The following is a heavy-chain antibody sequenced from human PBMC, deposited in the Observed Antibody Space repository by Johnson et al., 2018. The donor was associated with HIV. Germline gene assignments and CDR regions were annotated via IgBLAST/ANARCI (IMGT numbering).Heavy chain of an antibody. Sequence: MLLVESGGGLVQPGGSLRLSCAASGFTCSNAWMSWVRQAPGKGLEWVANIKQDGSEKYYVDSVKGRFTISRDNAKNSLYLQMNSLRAEDTAVYYCGRVADYYDSIAVLNAFDIWGQGTMVTVSS. CDR2: IKQDGSEK. CDR3: GRVADYYDSIAVLNAFDI. D-gene: IGHD3-22*01. CDR1: GFTCSNAW. J-gene: IGHJ3*02. V-gene: IGHV3-7*01.